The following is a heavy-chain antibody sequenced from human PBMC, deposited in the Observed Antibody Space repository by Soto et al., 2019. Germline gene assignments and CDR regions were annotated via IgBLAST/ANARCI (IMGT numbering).Heavy chain of an antibody. V-gene: IGHV4-59*01. CDR3: ARVSMVRGVFYYYGMDV. CDR2: IYYSGST. D-gene: IGHD3-10*01. CDR1: GGSISSYY. J-gene: IGHJ6*02. Sequence: QVQLQESGPGLVKPSETLSLTCTVSGGSISSYYWSWIRQPPGKGLEWIGYIYYSGSTNYNPSLKSRVTISVDTSKNQFSLKLSSVTAADTAVYYCARVSMVRGVFYYYGMDVWGQGTTVTVSS.